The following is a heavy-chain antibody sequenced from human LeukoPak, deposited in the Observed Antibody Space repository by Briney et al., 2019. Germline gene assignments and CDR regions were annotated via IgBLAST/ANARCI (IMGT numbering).Heavy chain of an antibody. CDR2: IYYSGST. Sequence: PSETLSLTCTVSGGSISSYYWSWIRQPPGKGLEWIGYIYYSGSTNYNPSLKSRVTISADTSKNQFSLKLSSVTAADTAVYYCARCTLVAGTAQWYFDLWGRGTLVTVSS. D-gene: IGHD6-19*01. CDR1: GGSISSYY. J-gene: IGHJ2*01. V-gene: IGHV4-59*01. CDR3: ARCTLVAGTAQWYFDL.